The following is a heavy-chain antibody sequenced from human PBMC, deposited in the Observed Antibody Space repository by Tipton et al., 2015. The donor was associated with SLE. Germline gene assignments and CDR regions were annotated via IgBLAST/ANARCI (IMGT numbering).Heavy chain of an antibody. CDR1: GGSISGYY. V-gene: IGHV3-72*01. J-gene: IGHJ4*02. CDR3: ARVSPFNYRSGEYFQGYDF. CDR2: AKNKANGYTT. Sequence: TLSLTCTVSGGSISGYYWSWIRQPPGKGLEWIGRAKNKANGYTTEYAASVKGRFIISRDDSRDSVYLQMNSLKTEDTAVYYCARVSPFNYRSGEYFQGYDFWGQGTLVIVSS. D-gene: IGHD2-15*01.